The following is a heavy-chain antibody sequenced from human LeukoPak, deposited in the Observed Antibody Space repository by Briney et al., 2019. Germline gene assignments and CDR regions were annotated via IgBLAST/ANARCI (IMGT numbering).Heavy chain of an antibody. CDR3: ARERPRNGGLFDY. J-gene: IGHJ4*02. D-gene: IGHD3-16*01. V-gene: IGHV4-39*02. CDR1: GGSISSSSYY. CDR2: IYYSGST. Sequence: PSETLSLTCTVSGGSISSSSYYWGWIRQPPGKGLEWIGSIYYSGSTYYNPSLKSRVTISVDTSKNQFSLKLSSVTAADTAVYYCARERPRNGGLFDYWGQGTLVTVSP.